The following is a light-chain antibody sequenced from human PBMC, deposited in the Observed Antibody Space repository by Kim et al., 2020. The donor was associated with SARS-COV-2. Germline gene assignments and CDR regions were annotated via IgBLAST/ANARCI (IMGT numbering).Light chain of an antibody. J-gene: IGLJ2*01. CDR1: SLSKRH. CDR2: KDT. Sequence: VSTGQTAKLTCSGDSLSKRHSYGHQPKPGQAPIILIYKDTERPSGIPESFFGSRSGTTVTLSISGVHAEDEGDYYCQSADSSDTVIFGGGTQLTVL. CDR3: QSADSSDTVI. V-gene: IGLV3-25*03.